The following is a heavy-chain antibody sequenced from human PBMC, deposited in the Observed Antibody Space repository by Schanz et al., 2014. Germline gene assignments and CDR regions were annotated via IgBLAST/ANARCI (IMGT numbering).Heavy chain of an antibody. Sequence: VESGGGLVQPGGSLRLSCAASGFTFSNFAIHWVRQAPGKGLEWVAVISYDGSHKDYADSVKGRFTISRDNSKNTLYLQMNSLRAEDTAVYYCARDRQQLVGRIGYYYGMDVWGQGTTVTVSS. J-gene: IGHJ6*02. CDR1: GFTFSNFA. CDR3: ARDRQQLVGRIGYYYGMDV. D-gene: IGHD6-13*01. CDR2: ISYDGSHK. V-gene: IGHV3-30*04.